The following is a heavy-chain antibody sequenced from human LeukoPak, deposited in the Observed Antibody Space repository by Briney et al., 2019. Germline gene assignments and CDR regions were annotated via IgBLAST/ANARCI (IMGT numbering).Heavy chain of an antibody. J-gene: IGHJ4*02. Sequence: ASVKVSCKASGYTFTSYDINWVRQATGQGLEWMGWMNPNSGNTGYAQKFQGRVTMTRNTSISTAYMELSSLRSEDTALYYCASGAHVRVYDSSAYYGHYWGQGTLVTVSS. D-gene: IGHD3-22*01. CDR1: GYTFTSYD. CDR3: ASGAHVRVYDSSAYYGHY. CDR2: MNPNSGNT. V-gene: IGHV1-8*01.